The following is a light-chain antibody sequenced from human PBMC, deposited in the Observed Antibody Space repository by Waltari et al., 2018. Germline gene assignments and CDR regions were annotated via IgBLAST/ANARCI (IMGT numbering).Light chain of an antibody. CDR1: QSVSSSY. CDR2: GAS. V-gene: IGKV3-20*01. Sequence: EIVLTQSPGTLSLSPGERATLSCRASQSVSSSYLAWYQQKPGQAPRLLIYGASSRATGIPDRFGGSGSGTDFTLNISGLEPEDFAVCYCQQYGSSYTFGQGTKLEIK. J-gene: IGKJ2*01. CDR3: QQYGSSYT.